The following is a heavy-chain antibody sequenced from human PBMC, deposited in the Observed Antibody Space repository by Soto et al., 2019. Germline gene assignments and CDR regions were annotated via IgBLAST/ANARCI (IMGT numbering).Heavy chain of an antibody. Sequence: QVQLVQSGAEVKKPAASVKLSCKASGYTFTSYAVHWVRQAPGQRLESMGWINTANGDTKYSQNFQSRATITRDTSASTAYMELSSLTSEDTAVYFCARAPSGYYFDRWGQGTLVNVSS. CDR3: ARAPSGYYFDR. CDR1: GYTFTSYA. J-gene: IGHJ4*02. D-gene: IGHD3-10*01. V-gene: IGHV1-3*04. CDR2: INTANGDT.